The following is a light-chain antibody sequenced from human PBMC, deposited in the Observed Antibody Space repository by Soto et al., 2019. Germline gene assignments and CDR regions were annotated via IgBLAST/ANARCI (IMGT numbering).Light chain of an antibody. J-gene: IGKJ1*01. CDR3: QHYNSYWT. CDR1: QSISSW. V-gene: IGKV1-5*01. CDR2: DAS. Sequence: DIQMTQSPSTLSASVGDRVTITCRASQSISSWLALYQQKPGKAPELLLSDASSFESGVPSRFSGSGAAAEFPLTISILQPDDVATYYYQHYNSYWTFGQGTKVEIK.